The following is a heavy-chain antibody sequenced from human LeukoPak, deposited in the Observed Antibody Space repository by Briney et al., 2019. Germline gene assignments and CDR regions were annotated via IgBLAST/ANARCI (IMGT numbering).Heavy chain of an antibody. V-gene: IGHV4-59*01. CDR1: GGSISRYY. CDR2: IHYSGST. CDR3: ARWGYFDSTTYFVVEY. J-gene: IGHJ4*02. Sequence: SETLSLTCAVSGGSISRYYWTWIRQPPGERLEWIGWIHYSGSTAYNPSLESRVTMSVDTSKNHISLKMTSVTAADTATYYCARWGYFDSTTYFVVEYWGQGVLVTVSS. D-gene: IGHD2/OR15-2a*01.